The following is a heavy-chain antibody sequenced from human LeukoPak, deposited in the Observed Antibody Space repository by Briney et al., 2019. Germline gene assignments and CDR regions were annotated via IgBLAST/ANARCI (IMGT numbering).Heavy chain of an antibody. CDR3: ARDRSDYSIKYYYYYGMDV. Sequence: PGRSLRLSCAASGFTFSSYSMHWVRQAPGKGLEWVAVISYDGSSEYYADSVRGRFTISRDNSKNTLYLQMNSLGAEDTAVLYCARDRSDYSIKYYYYYGMDVWGQGTTVTVSS. CDR1: GFTFSSYS. D-gene: IGHD3-16*01. CDR2: ISYDGSSE. J-gene: IGHJ6*02. V-gene: IGHV3-30-3*01.